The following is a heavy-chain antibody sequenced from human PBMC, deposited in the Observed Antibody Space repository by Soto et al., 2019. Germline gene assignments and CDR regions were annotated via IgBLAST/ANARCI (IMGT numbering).Heavy chain of an antibody. D-gene: IGHD3-3*01. Sequence: SETLSLTCTVSGGSISSGGSWWAWIRQHPGKGLEWIGYIYYSGNTFLNPSLKSRVTISVDTSKNQFSLKLSSVTAADTAVYYCARTYYDLWSGYSTSYYFDYWGQGTLVTVSS. J-gene: IGHJ4*02. CDR1: GGSISSGGSW. V-gene: IGHV4-31*02. CDR3: ARTYYDLWSGYSTSYYFDY. CDR2: IYYSGNT.